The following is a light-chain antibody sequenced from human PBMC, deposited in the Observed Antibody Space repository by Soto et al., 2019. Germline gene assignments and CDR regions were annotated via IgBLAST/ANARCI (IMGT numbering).Light chain of an antibody. CDR1: SSNIGAGYD. Sequence: QSVLTQPPSVSGAPGQRVTISCTGSSSNIGAGYDVHWYQHLPGTAPKLLIYDNNNRPSGVPDRFSGSKSGTSASLAITGFQAEDEADYYCQSYDSTLSVVFGGGTKLTVL. CDR3: QSYDSTLSVV. J-gene: IGLJ2*01. V-gene: IGLV1-40*01. CDR2: DNN.